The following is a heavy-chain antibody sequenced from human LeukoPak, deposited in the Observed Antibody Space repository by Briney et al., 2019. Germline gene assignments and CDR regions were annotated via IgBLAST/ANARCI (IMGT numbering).Heavy chain of an antibody. V-gene: IGHV3-21*01. CDR2: FTSGSRSI. D-gene: IGHD6-13*01. CDR3: ARENSGIAATDITDY. Sequence: GGSLRLSCAASGFTFSSYRMLWVREAPGTGLERVSSFTSGSRSIYYADSVKGRFTISRDNAKKSLYLQMNSLRAEDTAIYYCARENSGIAATDITDYWGRGTLVTVSS. CDR1: GFTFSSYR. J-gene: IGHJ4*02.